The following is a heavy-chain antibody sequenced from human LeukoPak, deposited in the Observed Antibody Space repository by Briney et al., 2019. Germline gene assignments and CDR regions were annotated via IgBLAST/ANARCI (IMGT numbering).Heavy chain of an antibody. CDR3: AKSTLIVVITLFDY. CDR2: ISHSGGST. J-gene: IGHJ4*02. D-gene: IGHD3-22*01. Sequence: GGTLRLSCAASGFTFSNYGMTWVRQAPGKGLEWVSAISHSGGSTYYADSVKGRFTISRDNSKNTLYLQMNSLRAEDTAVYYCAKSTLIVVITLFDYWGQGTLVTVSS. CDR1: GFTFSNYG. V-gene: IGHV3-23*01.